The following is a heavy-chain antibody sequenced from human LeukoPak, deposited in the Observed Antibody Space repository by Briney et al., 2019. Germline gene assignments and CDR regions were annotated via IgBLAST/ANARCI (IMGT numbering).Heavy chain of an antibody. CDR1: GGSISSSSYY. Sequence: SETLSFTCTVSGGSISSSSYYWGWIRQPPGKGLEWIGSIYYSGSTYYNPSLKSRVTISVDTSKNQFSLKLSSVTAADTAVYYCARPPGLSGSSSWFDPWGQGTLVTVSS. CDR2: IYYSGST. V-gene: IGHV4-39*01. D-gene: IGHD1-26*01. J-gene: IGHJ5*02. CDR3: ARPPGLSGSSSWFDP.